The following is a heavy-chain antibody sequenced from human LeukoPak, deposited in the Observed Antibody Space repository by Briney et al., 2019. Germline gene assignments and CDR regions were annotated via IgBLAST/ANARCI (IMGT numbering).Heavy chain of an antibody. CDR3: ARDKAHSYGRYFDP. J-gene: IGHJ5*02. D-gene: IGHD5-18*01. CDR1: GGSISTYY. Sequence: SETLSLTCSVSGGSISTYYWNWIRQTPGKGLEWIGHISYGNTDYNPSLKSRVTISVDTSKNQFSLTLTSVTAADTAVYYCARDKAHSYGRYFDPWGQGALVTVS. V-gene: IGHV4-59*01. CDR2: ISYGNT.